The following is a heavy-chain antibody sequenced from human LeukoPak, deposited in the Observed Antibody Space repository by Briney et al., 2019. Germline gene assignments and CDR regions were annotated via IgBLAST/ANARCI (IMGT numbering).Heavy chain of an antibody. V-gene: IGHV3-23*01. D-gene: IGHD1-26*01. CDR3: AKHSGSDFIYYPDS. CDR2: ISGSGYNT. J-gene: IGHJ4*02. CDR1: GFTFSSYG. Sequence: HPGGSLRLSCAASGFTFSSYGMSWVRQAPGKGLEWVSTISGSGYNTYYADSVKGRFTISRDNSANILYLQMNSLRAEDTALYYCAKHSGSDFIYYPDSWGQGALVTISS.